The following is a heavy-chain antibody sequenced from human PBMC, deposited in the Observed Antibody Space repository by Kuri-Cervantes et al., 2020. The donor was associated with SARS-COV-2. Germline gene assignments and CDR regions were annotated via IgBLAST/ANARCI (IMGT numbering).Heavy chain of an antibody. CDR3: ARDLRLGKSLDH. V-gene: IGHV3-30*03. CDR1: GFTFDDYG. Sequence: GESLKISCAASGFTFDDYGMSWVRQAPGKGLEWVAVISYDGSNKYYADSVKGRFTISRDNSKNTLYLQMNSLRAEDTAVYYCARDLRLGKSLDHWGQGTLVTISS. CDR2: ISYDGSNK. J-gene: IGHJ5*02. D-gene: IGHD7-27*01.